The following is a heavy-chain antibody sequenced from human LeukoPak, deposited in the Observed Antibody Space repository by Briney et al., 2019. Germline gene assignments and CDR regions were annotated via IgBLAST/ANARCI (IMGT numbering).Heavy chain of an antibody. CDR1: GFTFNTYA. D-gene: IGHD1-26*01. Sequence: GRSLRLSCAASGFTFNTYAIPWVRQAPGKGLEWVAVISYDGSYKYYADSVKGRFTISRDNSKNTLYLQMNSLRAEDTAVYYCARAYSGSYRGNFDYWGQGTLVTVST. V-gene: IGHV3-30-3*01. CDR2: ISYDGSYK. CDR3: ARAYSGSYRGNFDY. J-gene: IGHJ4*02.